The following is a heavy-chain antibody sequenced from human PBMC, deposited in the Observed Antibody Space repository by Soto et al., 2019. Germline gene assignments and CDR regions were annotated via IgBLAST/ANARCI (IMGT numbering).Heavy chain of an antibody. V-gene: IGHV3-74*01. CDR2: INSDGSST. J-gene: IGHJ3*02. CDR1: GFTFSSYW. D-gene: IGHD2-2*01. Sequence: EVQLVESGGGLVQPGGSLRLSCAASGFTFSSYWMHWVRQAPGKGLVWVSRINSDGSSTSYADSVKGRFTISRDNAKNTLYLQMNSLRAEDTAVYYCARVLMDCSSTSFYRGAFAIWGHGTMVTVS. CDR3: ARVLMDCSSTSFYRGAFAI.